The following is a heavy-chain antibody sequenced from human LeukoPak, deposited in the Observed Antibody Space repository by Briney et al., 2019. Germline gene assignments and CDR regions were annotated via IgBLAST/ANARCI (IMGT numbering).Heavy chain of an antibody. V-gene: IGHV4-30-2*01. CDR2: IYHSGST. Sequence: PSQTLSLTCTVSGGSISSGGYYWSWIRQPPGKGLEWIGYIYHSGSTYYNPSLKSRVTISVDRSKNQFSLKLSSVTAADTAVYYCARVQAYCSSSSCLDYWGQGTLVTVSS. J-gene: IGHJ4*02. D-gene: IGHD2-2*01. CDR1: GGSISSGGYY. CDR3: ARVQAYCSSSSCLDY.